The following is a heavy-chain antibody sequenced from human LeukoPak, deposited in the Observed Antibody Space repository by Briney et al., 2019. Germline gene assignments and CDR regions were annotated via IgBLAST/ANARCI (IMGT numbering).Heavy chain of an antibody. CDR2: IYYSGST. V-gene: IGHV4-59*01. CDR3: ARGVPGYGSFGMDV. D-gene: IGHD3-10*01. CDR1: GGSISSYY. Sequence: PSETLSLTCTVSGGSISSYYWSWIRQPPGKGLEWIGYIYYSGSTNYNPSLKSRVTISVDTSKNQFSLKLSSVTAADTAVYYCARGVPGYGSFGMDVWGQGTTVTVSS. J-gene: IGHJ6*02.